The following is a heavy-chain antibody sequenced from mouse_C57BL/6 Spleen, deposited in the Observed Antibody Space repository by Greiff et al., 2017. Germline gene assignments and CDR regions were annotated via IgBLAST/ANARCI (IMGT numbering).Heavy chain of an antibody. J-gene: IGHJ3*01. CDR3: APGSSPFAY. Sequence: QVQLKQPGAELVKPGASVKLSCKASGYTFTSYWMHWVKQRPGRGLEWIGRIDPNRGGTKYNEKFKSKATLTVDKPSSTAYMQLSSLTSEDAAVYYCAPGSSPFAYWGQGTLVTVSA. D-gene: IGHD1-1*01. CDR2: IDPNRGGT. CDR1: GYTFTSYW. V-gene: IGHV1-72*01.